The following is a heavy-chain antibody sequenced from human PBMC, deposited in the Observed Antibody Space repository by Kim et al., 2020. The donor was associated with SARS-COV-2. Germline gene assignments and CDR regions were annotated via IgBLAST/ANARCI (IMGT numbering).Heavy chain of an antibody. CDR1: GGSISSYY. CDR3: ARAARRGRFDP. J-gene: IGHJ5*02. CDR2: IYYSGST. Sequence: SETLSLTCTVSGGSISSYYWSWIRQPPGKGLEWIGYIYYSGSTNYNPSLKSRVTISVDTSKNQFSLKLSSVTAADTAVYYCARAARRGRFDPWGQGTLVT. V-gene: IGHV4-59*01.